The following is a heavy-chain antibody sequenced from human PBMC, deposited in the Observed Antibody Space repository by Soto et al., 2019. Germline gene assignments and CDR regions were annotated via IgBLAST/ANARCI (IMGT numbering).Heavy chain of an antibody. CDR2: ISAYNDNT. CDR3: AREGYCSSGSCALYSHDYFGMDV. Sequence: QVQLVQSGAEVKKPGASVKVSRKASGYSFTRYGISWVRQAPGQGLEWMGWISAYNDNTKYAQTFRGRVSMTTDTSTSTAHMELRSLTSDDTAVYYCAREGYCSSGSCALYSHDYFGMDVWGQGTTVTVSS. V-gene: IGHV1-18*01. D-gene: IGHD2-15*01. CDR1: GYSFTRYG. J-gene: IGHJ6*02.